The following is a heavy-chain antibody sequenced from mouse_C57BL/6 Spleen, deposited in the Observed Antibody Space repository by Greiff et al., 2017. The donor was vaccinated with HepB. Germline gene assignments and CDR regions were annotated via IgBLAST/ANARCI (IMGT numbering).Heavy chain of an antibody. V-gene: IGHV1-42*01. Sequence: VQLKESGPELVKPGASVKISCKASGYSFTGYYMNWVKQSPEKSLEWIGEINPSTGGTTYNQKFKAKATLTVDKSSSTAYMQLKSLTSEDSAVYYCARGPGDAMDYWGQGTSVTVSS. J-gene: IGHJ4*01. CDR1: GYSFTGYY. CDR3: ARGPGDAMDY. CDR2: INPSTGGT.